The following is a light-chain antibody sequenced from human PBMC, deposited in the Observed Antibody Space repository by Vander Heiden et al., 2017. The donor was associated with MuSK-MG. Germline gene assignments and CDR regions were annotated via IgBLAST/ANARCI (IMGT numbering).Light chain of an antibody. V-gene: IGKV3-20*01. CDR3: QQYGSSPRT. CDR2: GVS. Sequence: EIVLTQSPGTLSLSPGERATLSCRASQSVSSSYLAWYQQKPGQAPRLLIYGVSIRSTGIPDRFSDRGPGTDFTLTIIRLEPEDLAVYYCQQYGSSPRTFGQGTRLEIK. CDR1: QSVSSSY. J-gene: IGKJ1*01.